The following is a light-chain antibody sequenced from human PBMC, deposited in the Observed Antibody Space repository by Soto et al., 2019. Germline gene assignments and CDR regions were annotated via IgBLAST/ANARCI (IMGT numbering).Light chain of an antibody. V-gene: IGLV2-14*01. CDR2: DVS. CDR1: SNDIGAYNY. J-gene: IGLJ3*02. Sequence: QSALTQPASVSGSPGQSIAISCTGTSNDIGAYNYVSWYQQHPGKAPRLIIYDVSNRPSGISDRFSGSKSGNTASLTISGLEAEDEADYYCNAHGGNGMFGGGTKLTVL. CDR3: NAHGGNGM.